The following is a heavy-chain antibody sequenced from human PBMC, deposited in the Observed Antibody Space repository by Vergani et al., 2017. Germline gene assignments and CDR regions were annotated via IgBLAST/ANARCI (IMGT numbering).Heavy chain of an antibody. D-gene: IGHD3-16*02. CDR3: ARDGEYDYVWGSYRYFDY. V-gene: IGHV1-69*18. Sequence: QVQLVQSGAEVKKPGSSVKVSCKASGGTFSSYAISWVRQAPGQGLEWMGRIIPIFGTANYAQKFQGRVTITADESTSTAYMELSSRRSEDTAVDYCARDGEYDYVWGSYRYFDYWGQGTLVTVSS. CDR2: IIPIFGTA. J-gene: IGHJ4*02. CDR1: GGTFSSYA.